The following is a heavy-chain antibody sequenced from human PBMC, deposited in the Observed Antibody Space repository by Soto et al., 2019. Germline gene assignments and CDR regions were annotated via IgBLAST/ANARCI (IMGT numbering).Heavy chain of an antibody. Sequence: ASVKVSCKASGYSFTSYGISWVRQAPGQGLDWMGWITTYNGNTKYAQDLQGRVTMTTDTSTNTAYMELRSLRSDDTAVYYCARFSGGVYNTYYFYYGMDVWGQGTTVTVSS. CDR1: GYSFTSYG. CDR2: ITTYNGNT. CDR3: ARFSGGVYNTYYFYYGMDV. D-gene: IGHD2-15*01. V-gene: IGHV1-18*04. J-gene: IGHJ6*02.